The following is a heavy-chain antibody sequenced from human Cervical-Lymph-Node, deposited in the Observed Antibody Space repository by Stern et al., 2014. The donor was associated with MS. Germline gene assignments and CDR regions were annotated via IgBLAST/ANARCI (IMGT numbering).Heavy chain of an antibody. Sequence: EVQLVESGAEVKKPGESLKISCKGSGYRFTSYWIGWVGQMPGKGLEWMGFLFPGDSDTRYSPSFQGQVTISANKSISTAYLQWTSLKASDTAMYYCGRGYCSGGSCFNHFDYWGQGTLVTVSS. J-gene: IGHJ4*02. CDR2: LFPGDSDT. V-gene: IGHV5-51*01. CDR3: GRGYCSGGSCFNHFDY. D-gene: IGHD2-15*01. CDR1: GYRFTSYW.